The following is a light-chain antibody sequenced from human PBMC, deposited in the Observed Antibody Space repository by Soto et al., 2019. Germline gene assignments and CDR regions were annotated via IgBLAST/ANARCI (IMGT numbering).Light chain of an antibody. CDR2: DAS. Sequence: DIQMTQSPSTLSASIGDRVTITCRASQSIRSWLAWYQQKPGKAPNLLIYDASSLESGVPSRFSGSGSGTEFTLTISRLQPDDFGTYYCQQYDTHNWMFGQGTKVQIK. V-gene: IGKV1-5*01. CDR3: QQYDTHNWM. CDR1: QSIRSW. J-gene: IGKJ1*01.